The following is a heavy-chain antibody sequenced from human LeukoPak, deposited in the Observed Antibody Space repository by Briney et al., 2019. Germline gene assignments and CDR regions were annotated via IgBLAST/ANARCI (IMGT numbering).Heavy chain of an antibody. CDR1: GYTFTNYG. Sequence: GASVKVSCKASGYTFTNYGISWVRQAPGQGLEWMGRIIPILGIANYAQKFQGRVTITADKSTSTAYMELSSLRAEDTAVYYCARDRGTMIVVVGSWFDPWGQGTLVTVSS. CDR2: IIPILGIA. CDR3: ARDRGTMIVVVGSWFDP. D-gene: IGHD3-22*01. J-gene: IGHJ5*02. V-gene: IGHV1-69*04.